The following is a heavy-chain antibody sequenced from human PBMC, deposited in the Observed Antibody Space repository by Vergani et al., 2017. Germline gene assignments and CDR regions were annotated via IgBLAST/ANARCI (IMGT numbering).Heavy chain of an antibody. CDR3: AKGITMVRGVSKRCLDAFDI. D-gene: IGHD3-10*01. Sequence: QVQLVESGGGVVQPGRSLRLSCAASGFTFSSYGMHWVRQAPGKGLEWVAVISYDGSNKYYADSVKGRFTISRDNSKNTLYLQMNSLRAEDTAVYYCAKGITMVRGVSKRCLDAFDIWGQGTMVTVSS. V-gene: IGHV3-30*18. J-gene: IGHJ3*02. CDR2: ISYDGSNK. CDR1: GFTFSSYG.